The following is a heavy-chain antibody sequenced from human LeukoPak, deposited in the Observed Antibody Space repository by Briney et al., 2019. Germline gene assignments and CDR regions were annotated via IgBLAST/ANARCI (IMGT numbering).Heavy chain of an antibody. D-gene: IGHD2-21*02. CDR2: VDHDGSGD. Sequence: GGSLRLSCAASGFTFGSFYMSWVRQAPGKGLEWVAKVDHDGSGDHYVDSVRGRFTISRDNAQSSVYLEMNNLRADDTAVYYCAREQWWRLDYWGQGALVTVSS. J-gene: IGHJ4*02. CDR3: AREQWWRLDY. CDR1: GFTFGSFY. V-gene: IGHV3-7*01.